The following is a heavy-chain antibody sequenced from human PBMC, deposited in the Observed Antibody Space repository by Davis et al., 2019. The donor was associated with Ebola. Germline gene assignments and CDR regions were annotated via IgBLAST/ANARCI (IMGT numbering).Heavy chain of an antibody. J-gene: IGHJ4*02. D-gene: IGHD2-21*02. V-gene: IGHV3-33*01. Sequence: GGSLRLSCAASGFTFSSYGMHWVRQAPGKGLEWVAVIWYDGSNKYYADSVKGRFTISRDNSKNTLYLQMNSLRAEDTAVYYCARDAIAYCGGDCYSAFDYWGQGTLVTVSS. CDR3: ARDAIAYCGGDCYSAFDY. CDR2: IWYDGSNK. CDR1: GFTFSSYG.